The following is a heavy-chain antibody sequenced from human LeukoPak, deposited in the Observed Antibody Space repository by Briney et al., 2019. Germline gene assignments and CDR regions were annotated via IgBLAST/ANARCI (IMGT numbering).Heavy chain of an antibody. Sequence: SETLSLTCSVSGQSVSSGDYWGWIRQTPGKGLEWIASIYNSVSTHYNPSLRSRVTISVDTSKNQFSLKMTSVTAADTAVFYCGRNYSGCCFHHWGQGAPVTVPS. CDR2: IYNSVST. CDR3: GRNYSGCCFHH. V-gene: IGHV4-38-2*01. CDR1: GQSVSSGDY. J-gene: IGHJ5*02. D-gene: IGHD6-19*01.